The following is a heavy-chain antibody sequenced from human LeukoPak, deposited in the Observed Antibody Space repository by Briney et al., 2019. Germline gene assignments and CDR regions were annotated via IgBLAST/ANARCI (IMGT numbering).Heavy chain of an antibody. Sequence: SETLSLTCSVSGYSLSSGYFWGWIRQPPGKGLEWIGSIYTSGSTNYNPSLKSRVTMSVDTSKNQCSLKLSSVTAAGTAVYYCARAPSGAGVKISYFDYWGQGTLVTVSS. CDR1: GYSLSSGYF. J-gene: IGHJ4*02. V-gene: IGHV4-38-2*02. CDR3: ARAPSGAGVKISYFDY. CDR2: IYTSGST. D-gene: IGHD4-23*01.